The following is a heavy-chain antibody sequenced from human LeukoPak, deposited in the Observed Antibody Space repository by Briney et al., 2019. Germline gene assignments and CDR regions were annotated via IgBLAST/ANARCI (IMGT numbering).Heavy chain of an antibody. J-gene: IGHJ6*02. D-gene: IGHD3-16*01. Sequence: SVKVSCKASGDSISKFAVSWVRQAPGQGLQWMGGIIPIFGTADYAQKFQGRVTITADEATSTTYMELSSLKPEDTAIYYCTTRSCGAGACSSSFYYYYGLHFWGQGTTVSVSS. V-gene: IGHV1-69*01. CDR3: TTRSCGAGACSSSFYYYYGLHF. CDR2: IIPIFGTA. CDR1: GDSISKFA.